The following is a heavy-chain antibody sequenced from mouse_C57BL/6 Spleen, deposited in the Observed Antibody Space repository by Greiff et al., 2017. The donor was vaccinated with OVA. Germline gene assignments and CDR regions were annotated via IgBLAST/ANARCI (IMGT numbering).Heavy chain of an antibody. CDR3: ASHYGSSSFAAY. CDR2: IRYDGSN. CDR1: GYSITCGYY. Sequence: VQLKESGPGLVKPSQSLSLTCSVTGYSITCGYYWNWIRQFPGNKLEWMGYIRYDGSNNYNPSLKNRISITRDTSKNQFFLNLNSVTTEDTATYYCASHYGSSSFAAYWGQGTLVTVSA. J-gene: IGHJ3*01. V-gene: IGHV3-6*01. D-gene: IGHD1-1*01.